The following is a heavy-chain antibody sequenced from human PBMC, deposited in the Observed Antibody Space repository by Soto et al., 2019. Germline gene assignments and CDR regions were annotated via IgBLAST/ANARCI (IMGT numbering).Heavy chain of an antibody. D-gene: IGHD1-26*01. CDR2: INHSGSA. CDR1: GGSFSGYI. CDR3: ARGLISGSHYSGGWYYFDS. Sequence: SETLSLTCDVYGGSFSGYIWTWIRQTPGKGLQWIGQINHSGSANYNPSLKSRATISVHTSNSQFSLELSSVTAADTAVYYCARGLISGSHYSGGWYYFDSWGQGTQVT. V-gene: IGHV4-34*01. J-gene: IGHJ4*02.